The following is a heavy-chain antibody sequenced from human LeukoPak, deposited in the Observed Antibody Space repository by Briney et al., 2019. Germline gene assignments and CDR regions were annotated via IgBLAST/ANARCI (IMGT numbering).Heavy chain of an antibody. D-gene: IGHD6-19*01. J-gene: IGHJ1*01. V-gene: IGHV4-39*01. CDR3: ARQTYSSGEAEYFQH. CDR1: GGSISSSDYY. CDR2: IYYSGRT. Sequence: SETLPLTCTVSGGSISSSDYYWGWIRQPPGKGLEWIGSIYYSGRTYYTPSLESRVTISVDTSKNQFSLKLTSMTAADTAVYYCARQTYSSGEAEYFQHWGQGALVTVSS.